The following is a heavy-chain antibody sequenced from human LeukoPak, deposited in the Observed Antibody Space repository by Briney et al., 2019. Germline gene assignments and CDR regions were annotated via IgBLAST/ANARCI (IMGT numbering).Heavy chain of an antibody. D-gene: IGHD6-19*01. J-gene: IGHJ4*02. CDR3: ARDRTVAGPDY. Sequence: ASVKVSCKASGYTFTSYAMHWVRQAPGQRLEWMGWINAGNGNTKYSRKFQGRVTITRDTSASTAYMELSSLRSEDTAVYYCARDRTVAGPDYWGQGTLVTVSS. V-gene: IGHV1-3*01. CDR1: GYTFTSYA. CDR2: INAGNGNT.